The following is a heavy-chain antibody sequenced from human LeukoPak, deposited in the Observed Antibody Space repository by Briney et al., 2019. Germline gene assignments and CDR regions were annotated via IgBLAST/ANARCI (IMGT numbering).Heavy chain of an antibody. J-gene: IGHJ5*02. V-gene: IGHV5-51*01. CDR2: IYPGDSDT. CDR1: GYSFTSNW. Sequence: GESLQISWKGSGYSFTSNWIGWVRQMPGKGLEWMGIIYPGDSDTRYSPSFQGQVTISADKSISTAYLQWSRLKASDTAINYCARRGDGFYWFDPWGQGTMVTVSS. CDR3: ARRGDGFYWFDP. D-gene: IGHD3-3*01.